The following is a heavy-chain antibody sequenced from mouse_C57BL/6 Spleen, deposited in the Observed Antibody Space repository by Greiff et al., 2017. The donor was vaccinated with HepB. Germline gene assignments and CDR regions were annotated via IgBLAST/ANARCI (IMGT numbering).Heavy chain of an antibody. D-gene: IGHD2-5*01. J-gene: IGHJ2*01. CDR1: GYAFSSSW. V-gene: IGHV1-82*01. CDR2: IYPGDGDT. Sequence: VMLVESGPELVKPGASVKISCKASGYAFSSSWMNWVKQRPGKGLEWIGRIYPGDGDTNYNGKFKGKATLTADKSSSTAYMQLSSLTSEDSAVYFCARDDSNYGYWGQGTTLTVSS. CDR3: ARDDSNYGY.